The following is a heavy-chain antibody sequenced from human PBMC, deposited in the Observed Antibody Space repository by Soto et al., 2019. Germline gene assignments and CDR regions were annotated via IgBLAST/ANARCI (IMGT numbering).Heavy chain of an antibody. D-gene: IGHD6-13*01. CDR2: IKQDGSEQ. J-gene: IGHJ4*02. V-gene: IGHV3-7*01. Sequence: EVQLVESGGGLVQPGGSLRLSCVGSGFTLSSYWMSWARQAPGKGLEWLANIKQDGSEQNYMDSVKGRFSISRDNAQNSLFLHMSRLRDEVTAVYYCARGSSLNYWGQGTLVTVSS. CDR1: GFTLSSYW. CDR3: ARGSSLNY.